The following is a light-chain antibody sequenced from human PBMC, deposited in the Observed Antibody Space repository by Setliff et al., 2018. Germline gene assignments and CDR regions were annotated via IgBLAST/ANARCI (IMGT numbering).Light chain of an antibody. J-gene: IGLJ1*01. CDR3: NAYTSGTTYV. CDR2: GVS. Sequence: QSALAQPASVSGSPGQSITISCSGTSSDVGSYDLASWYQQHPGKAPKLIIYGVSDRPSGVSNRFSGSKSGNTASLTISGLQTEDEADYYCNAYTSGTTYVFGTGTKVTVL. V-gene: IGLV2-14*03. CDR1: SSDVGSYDL.